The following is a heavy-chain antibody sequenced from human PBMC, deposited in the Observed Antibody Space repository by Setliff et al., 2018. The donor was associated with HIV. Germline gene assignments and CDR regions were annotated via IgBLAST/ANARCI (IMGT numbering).Heavy chain of an antibody. CDR1: GFTFSDYD. CDR3: AKDSTKLGWSSTSLK. Sequence: GGSLRLSCAASGFTFSDYDMSWVRQAPGKGLEYVSAISGSADSLHYADSVKGRFHISRDNSKNTLYLQMNSLRAEDTAVYYCAKDSTKLGWSSTSLKWGQGTMVTVSS. D-gene: IGHD2-2*01. CDR2: ISGSADSL. V-gene: IGHV3-23*01. J-gene: IGHJ3*01.